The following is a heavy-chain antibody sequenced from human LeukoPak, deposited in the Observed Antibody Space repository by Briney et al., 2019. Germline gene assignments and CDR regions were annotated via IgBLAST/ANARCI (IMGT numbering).Heavy chain of an antibody. CDR2: ILYDGSNK. CDR1: GFTFSIYG. Sequence: GGSLRLSCAASGFTFSIYGMHWVRQAPGKGLEWVAFILYDGSNKYYADSVKGRFTISRDNSKNTLYLQMNSLRAEDTAVYYCARDRYCSSTSCYYYYYMDVWGKGTTVTVSS. V-gene: IGHV3-30*02. CDR3: ARDRYCSSTSCYYYYYMDV. D-gene: IGHD2-2*01. J-gene: IGHJ6*03.